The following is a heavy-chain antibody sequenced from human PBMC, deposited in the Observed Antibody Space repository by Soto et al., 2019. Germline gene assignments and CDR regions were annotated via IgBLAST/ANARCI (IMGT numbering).Heavy chain of an antibody. CDR1: GFRFSSYG. V-gene: IGHV3-21*01. D-gene: IGHD1-26*01. J-gene: IGHJ4*02. CDR2: ISSGSSFI. CDR3: TRVLLGGYYGSDFDF. Sequence: EVLLVGSGGGPVKPGGSLRLSCTASGFRFSSYGMNWVRQAPGKGLEWVSSISSGSSFIYYADSVKGRFTISRDKPQNPLFLAMNRPKAGHTAIYYCTRVLLGGYYGSDFDFWGQGTQVTVSS.